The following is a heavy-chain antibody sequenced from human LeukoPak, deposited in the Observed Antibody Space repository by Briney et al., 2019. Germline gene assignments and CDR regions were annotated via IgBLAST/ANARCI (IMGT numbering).Heavy chain of an antibody. V-gene: IGHV3-21*01. CDR2: ISSSSSYI. J-gene: IGHJ5*02. D-gene: IGHD1-26*01. Sequence: GGSLRLSCAASGFTFSSYNMNWVRQAPGKGLEWVSCISSSSSYIYYADSVKGRFTISRDNAKNSLYLQMNSLRVEDTAVYYCAREYSGSYYAGVIWFDPWGQGTLVTVSS. CDR3: AREYSGSYYAGVIWFDP. CDR1: GFTFSSYN.